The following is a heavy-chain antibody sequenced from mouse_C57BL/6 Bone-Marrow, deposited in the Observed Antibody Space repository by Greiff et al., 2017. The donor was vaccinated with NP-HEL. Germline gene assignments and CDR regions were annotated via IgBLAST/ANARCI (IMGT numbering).Heavy chain of an antibody. CDR1: GFTFSSYA. Sequence: EVKLEESGEGLVKPGGSLKLSCAASGFTFSSYAMSWVRQTPEKRLEWVAYISSGGDYIYYADTVKGRFTISRDNARNTLYLQMSSLKSEDTAMYYCTRDLVTTVVGRGYFDYWGQGTTLTVSS. D-gene: IGHD1-1*01. J-gene: IGHJ2*01. CDR2: ISSGGDYI. V-gene: IGHV5-9-1*02. CDR3: TRDLVTTVVGRGYFDY.